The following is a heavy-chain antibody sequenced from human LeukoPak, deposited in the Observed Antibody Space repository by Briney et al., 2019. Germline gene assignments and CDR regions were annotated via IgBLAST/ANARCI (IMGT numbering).Heavy chain of an antibody. J-gene: IGHJ4*02. Sequence: ASVKVSCKASGYTFSSYGITWVRQAPGQGLEWMGWISVNNGDTNYAQKVQSRVTMTTDTSTTTAYMELRSLRPDDTAVYYCARAGTSGWQPFDYWGQGTLVTVSS. CDR3: ARAGTSGWQPFDY. V-gene: IGHV1-18*01. D-gene: IGHD6-19*01. CDR1: GYTFSSYG. CDR2: ISVNNGDT.